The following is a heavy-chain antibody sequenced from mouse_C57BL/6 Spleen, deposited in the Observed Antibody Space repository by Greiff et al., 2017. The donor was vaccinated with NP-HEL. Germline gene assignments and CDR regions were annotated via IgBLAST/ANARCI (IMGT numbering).Heavy chain of an antibody. V-gene: IGHV1-15*01. J-gene: IGHJ2*01. Sequence: QVQLQQSGAELVRPGASVTLSCKASGYTFTDYEMHWVKQTPVHGLEWIGAIDPETGGTAYNQKFKGKAILTADKSSSTAYMELRSLTSEDSAVYYCTRRGFYGPGDYWGQGTTLTVSS. CDR1: GYTFTDYE. CDR3: TRRGFYGPGDY. D-gene: IGHD1-1*01. CDR2: IDPETGGT.